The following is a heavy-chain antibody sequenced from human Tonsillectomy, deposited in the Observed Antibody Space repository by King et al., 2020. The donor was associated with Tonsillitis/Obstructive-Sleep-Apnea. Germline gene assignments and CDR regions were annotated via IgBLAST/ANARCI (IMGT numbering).Heavy chain of an antibody. CDR2: ISWNSGSI. D-gene: IGHD3-3*01. J-gene: IGHJ6*03. CDR3: AKDETYYDVWSGYSYMDV. Sequence: VQLVESGGGLVQPGRSLRLSCAASGFTFDDYAMHWVRQAPGKGLEWDSGISWNSGSIGYADSVKGRFTISRDNDKRSLYLQMNSLRAEDTALYYCAKDETYYDVWSGYSYMDVWGKGTTVTVSS. V-gene: IGHV3-9*01. CDR1: GFTFDDYA.